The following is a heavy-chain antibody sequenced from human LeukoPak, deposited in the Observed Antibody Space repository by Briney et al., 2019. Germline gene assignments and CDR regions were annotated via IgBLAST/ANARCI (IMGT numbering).Heavy chain of an antibody. CDR1: GFTFTSYS. V-gene: IGHV3-21*01. J-gene: IGHJ3*02. CDR2: ISSSSSYI. CDR3: ARDSLRYDYVWGSYRFGNAFDI. Sequence: GRSLRLSCAASGFTFTSYSMNWVRQAPGKGLEWVSSISSSSSYIYYADSVKGRFTISRDNAKNALYLQMNSLRAEETAVYYCARDSLRYDYVWGSYRFGNAFDIWGQGTMVTVSS. D-gene: IGHD3-16*02.